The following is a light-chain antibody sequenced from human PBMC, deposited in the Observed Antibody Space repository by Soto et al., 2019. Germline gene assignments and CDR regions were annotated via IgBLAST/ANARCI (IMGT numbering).Light chain of an antibody. J-gene: IGKJ1*01. CDR1: QSISSW. V-gene: IGKV1-5*03. Sequence: DIQMTQSPSTLSASVGDIVTITCRASQSISSWLAWYQQKPVKAPKLLTYKASNLQSGVPSRFSGSGSGTEFPLAISSLPPDDSATYYCQQYNDNWTFGQGTKVEIK. CDR3: QQYNDNWT. CDR2: KAS.